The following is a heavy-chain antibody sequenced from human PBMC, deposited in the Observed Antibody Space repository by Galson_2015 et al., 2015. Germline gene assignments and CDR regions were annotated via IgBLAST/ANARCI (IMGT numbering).Heavy chain of an antibody. J-gene: IGHJ4*02. Sequence: LRLSCAASGFTFSSYAMHWVRQAPGKGLEWVAVISYDGSNKYYADSVKGRFTISRDNSKNTLYLQMNSLRAEDKAVYYCARDLFGNRNYYDSSGYYYPFSYWGQGTLVTVSS. D-gene: IGHD3-22*01. V-gene: IGHV3-30-3*01. CDR3: ARDLFGNRNYYDSSGYYYPFSY. CDR2: ISYDGSNK. CDR1: GFTFSSYA.